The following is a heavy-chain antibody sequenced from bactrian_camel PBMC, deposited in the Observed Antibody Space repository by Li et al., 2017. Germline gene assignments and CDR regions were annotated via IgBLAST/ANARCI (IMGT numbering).Heavy chain of an antibody. V-gene: IGHV3S53*01. CDR3: VADFGRMRSGPKGPEDACRHGY. J-gene: IGHJ6*01. CDR2: INKDGST. CDR1: GYTYSAHC. D-gene: IGHD1*01. Sequence: VQLVESGGGSVQPGGSLRLSCAFSGYTYSAHCMGWFRQAPGKEREGVASINKDGSTRYADIVKGRFIISQDNAKNTVYLQMNQLRAEDTAMYYCVADFGRMRSGPKGPEDACRHGYWGQGTQVTVS.